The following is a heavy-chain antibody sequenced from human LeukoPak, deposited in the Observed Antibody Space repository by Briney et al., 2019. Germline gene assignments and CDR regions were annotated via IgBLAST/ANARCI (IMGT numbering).Heavy chain of an antibody. J-gene: IGHJ4*02. D-gene: IGHD5-18*01. CDR1: GFTFSSYS. CDR2: ISSSSSYI. CDR3: ASGVDTAMVGFDY. V-gene: IGHV3-21*01. Sequence: GGSLRLSCAASGFTFSSYSVNWVRQAPGKGLEWVSSISSSSSYIYYADSVKGRFTISRDNAKNSLYLQMNSLRAEDTAVYYCASGVDTAMVGFDYWGQGTLVTVSS.